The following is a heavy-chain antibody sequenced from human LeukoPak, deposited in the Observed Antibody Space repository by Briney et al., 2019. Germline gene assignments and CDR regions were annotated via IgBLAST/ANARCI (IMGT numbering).Heavy chain of an antibody. CDR3: ARHRTSSGYYSYFDY. CDR2: IYHSGST. CDR1: GYSISSGYY. J-gene: IGHJ4*02. D-gene: IGHD3-22*01. V-gene: IGHV4-38-2*01. Sequence: SETLSLTCDVSGYSISSGYYWGWIRQPPGKGLEWIGNIYHSGSTYYNPSLKSRFTISVDTSKNEFSLKLSSVTAADTAVYYCARHRTSSGYYSYFDYWGQGTLVTVSS.